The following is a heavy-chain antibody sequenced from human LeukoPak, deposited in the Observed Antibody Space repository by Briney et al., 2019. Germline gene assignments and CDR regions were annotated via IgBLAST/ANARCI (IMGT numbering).Heavy chain of an antibody. J-gene: IGHJ6*03. V-gene: IGHV3-21*01. Sequence: SGGSLRLSCAASGFTFSSYTMNWVRQAPGKGLEWVSSISGSSSYIYYADSVKGRFTISRDNAKNSLYLQMNSLRAEDTAVYYCARDVVVPAAMSYYYYYYMDVWGKGTTVTVSS. D-gene: IGHD2-2*01. CDR2: ISGSSSYI. CDR3: ARDVVVPAAMSYYYYYYMDV. CDR1: GFTFSSYT.